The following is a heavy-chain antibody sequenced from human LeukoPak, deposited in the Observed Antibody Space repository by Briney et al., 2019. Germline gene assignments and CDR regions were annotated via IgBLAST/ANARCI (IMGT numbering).Heavy chain of an antibody. CDR3: ASDRGSRADFPHY. Sequence: GGSLRLSCAASGFTFSSYAMHWVRQAPGKGLEWVAVISYDGGNKYYADSVKGRFTISRDNSKNTLYLQMNSLRAEDTAVYYCASDRGSRADFPHYWGQGTLVTVSS. V-gene: IGHV3-30-3*01. CDR1: GFTFSSYA. J-gene: IGHJ4*02. CDR2: ISYDGGNK. D-gene: IGHD2-2*01.